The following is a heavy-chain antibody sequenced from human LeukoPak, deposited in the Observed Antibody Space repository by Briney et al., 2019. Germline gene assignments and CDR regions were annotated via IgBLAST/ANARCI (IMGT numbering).Heavy chain of an antibody. CDR3: AKERPRFLEWLLNYYYYYMDV. J-gene: IGHJ6*03. V-gene: IGHV3-48*01. CDR1: GFTFSSYS. Sequence: GGSLRLSCAASGFTFSSYSMNWVRQAPGKGLEWVSYISSSSSTIYYADSVKGRFTISRDNAKNSLYLQMNSLRAEDTAVYYCAKERPRFLEWLLNYYYYYMDVWGKGTTVTVSS. CDR2: ISSSSSTI. D-gene: IGHD3-3*01.